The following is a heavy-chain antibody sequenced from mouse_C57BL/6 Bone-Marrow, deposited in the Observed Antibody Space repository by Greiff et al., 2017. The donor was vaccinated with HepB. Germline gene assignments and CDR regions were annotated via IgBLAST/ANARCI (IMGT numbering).Heavy chain of an antibody. Sequence: QVHVKQSGAELARPGASVKLSCKASGYTFTSYGISWVKQRTGQGLEWIGEIYPRSGNTYYNEKFKGKATLTADKSSSTAYMELRSLTSEDSAVYFCARRDYGNHYYAMDYWGQGTSVTVSS. D-gene: IGHD2-1*01. J-gene: IGHJ4*01. V-gene: IGHV1-81*01. CDR2: IYPRSGNT. CDR1: GYTFTSYG. CDR3: ARRDYGNHYYAMDY.